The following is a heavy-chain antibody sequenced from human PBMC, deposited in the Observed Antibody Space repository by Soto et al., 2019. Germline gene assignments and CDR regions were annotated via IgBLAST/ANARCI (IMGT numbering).Heavy chain of an antibody. CDR1: GYTFTSYG. Sequence: GASVKVSCKASGYTFTSYGISWVRQAPGQGLEWMGWISAYNGNTNYAQKLQGRVTMTTDTSTSTAYMELRSLRSDDTAVYYCARGLEYSSSWTYYYGMDVWGQGTTVTVSS. CDR3: ARGLEYSSSWTYYYGMDV. CDR2: ISAYNGNT. J-gene: IGHJ6*02. D-gene: IGHD6-13*01. V-gene: IGHV1-18*01.